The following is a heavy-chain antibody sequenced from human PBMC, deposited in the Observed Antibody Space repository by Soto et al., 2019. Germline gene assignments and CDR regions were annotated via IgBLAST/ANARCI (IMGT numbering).Heavy chain of an antibody. V-gene: IGHV4-59*08. J-gene: IGHJ4*02. CDR2: IYYSGST. D-gene: IGHD6-13*01. Sequence: SETLSLTCTVSGGSISSYYWSWIRQSPGKGLEWIGYIYYSGSTNYNPSLKSRVTISVDTSKNQFSLKLSSVTAADTAVYYCARHGGRSWYYYFDYWGQGTLVTVSS. CDR3: ARHGGRSWYYYFDY. CDR1: GGSISSYY.